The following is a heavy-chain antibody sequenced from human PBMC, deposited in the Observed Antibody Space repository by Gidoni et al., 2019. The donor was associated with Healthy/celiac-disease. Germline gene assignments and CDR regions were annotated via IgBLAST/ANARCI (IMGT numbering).Heavy chain of an antibody. V-gene: IGHV4-39*01. Sequence: QLQLQESGPGLVKPSETLSLTCTVSGGSISSSSYYWGWIRQPPGKGLEWLGSIYYSGSTYYNPSLKSRVTISVDTSKNQFSLKLSSVTAADTAVYYCARHRGDYRWFDPWGQGTLVTVSS. CDR2: IYYSGST. CDR1: GGSISSSSYY. D-gene: IGHD4-17*01. J-gene: IGHJ5*02. CDR3: ARHRGDYRWFDP.